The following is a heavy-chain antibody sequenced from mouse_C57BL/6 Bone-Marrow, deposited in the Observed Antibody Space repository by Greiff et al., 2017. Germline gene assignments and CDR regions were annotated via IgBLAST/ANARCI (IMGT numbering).Heavy chain of an antibody. V-gene: IGHV1-18*01. CDR3: ARSGVYGSYYCDY. J-gene: IGHJ2*01. D-gene: IGHD1-1*01. Sequence: VQLKESGPELVKPGASVKIPCKASGYTFTDYNMDWVKQSHGKSLEWIGDINPNNGGTIYNQTFKGKATLTVDKSSSTAYMELRSLTSEDTAVXYCARSGVYGSYYCDYWGQGTTLTVSS. CDR1: GYTFTDYN. CDR2: INPNNGGT.